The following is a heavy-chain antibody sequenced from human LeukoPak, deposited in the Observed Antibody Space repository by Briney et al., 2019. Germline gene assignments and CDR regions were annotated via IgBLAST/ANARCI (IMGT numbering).Heavy chain of an antibody. CDR2: IYYSGST. J-gene: IGHJ4*02. CDR3: ARHRSYGDYVGYFDY. D-gene: IGHD4-17*01. V-gene: IGHV4-59*08. Sequence: SETLSLTCTVSGGXISSYYWSWIRQPPGKGLEWIGYIYYSGSTNYNPSLKSRVTISVDTSKNQFSLKLSSVTAADTAVYYCARHRSYGDYVGYFDYWGQGTLVTVSS. CDR1: GGXISSYY.